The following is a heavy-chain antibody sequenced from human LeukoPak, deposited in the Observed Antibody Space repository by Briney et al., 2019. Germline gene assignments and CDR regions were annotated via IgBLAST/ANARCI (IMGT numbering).Heavy chain of an antibody. CDR3: AKDQGASRTVVTPGIDY. CDR1: GFTFSSYG. D-gene: IGHD4-23*01. J-gene: IGHJ4*02. CDR2: IWYDGSNK. V-gene: IGHV3-33*06. Sequence: GGSLRLSCAASGFTFSSYGMHWARQAPGKGLEWVAVIWYDGSNKYYADSVKGRFTISRDNSKYTLYLQMNSLRAEDTAVYYCAKDQGASRTVVTPGIDYWGQGTLVTVSS.